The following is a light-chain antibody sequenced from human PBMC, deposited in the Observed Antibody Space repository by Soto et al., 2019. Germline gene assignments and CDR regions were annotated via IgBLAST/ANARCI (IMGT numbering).Light chain of an antibody. V-gene: IGLV2-14*01. J-gene: IGLJ1*01. Sequence: QSALTQPASVSGSARQSITISCTGTSSDVGGYNYVSWYQQHPGKAPKLMIYDVSNRPSGVSNRFSGSKSGNTASLTISGLQAEDEADYYCSSYTTSSTANYVFGTGTKLTVL. CDR2: DVS. CDR3: SSYTTSSTANYV. CDR1: SSDVGGYNY.